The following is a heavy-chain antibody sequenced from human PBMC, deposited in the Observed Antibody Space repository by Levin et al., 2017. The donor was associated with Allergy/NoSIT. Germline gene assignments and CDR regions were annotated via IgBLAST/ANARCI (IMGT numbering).Heavy chain of an antibody. CDR2: ISGSGGST. D-gene: IGHD2-21*01. V-gene: IGHV3-23*01. J-gene: IGHJ1*01. Sequence: ETLSLTCAASGFTFKNYAMSGVRQAPGKGLEGVAIISGSGGSTYYADSVKGRFTISRDNSKNTLYLQMNSRRAEDTAGNDGGTRVRSSGKDGGGEDEWGQGSLVTVSS. CDR1: GFTFKNYA. CDR3: GTRVRSSGKDGGGEDE.